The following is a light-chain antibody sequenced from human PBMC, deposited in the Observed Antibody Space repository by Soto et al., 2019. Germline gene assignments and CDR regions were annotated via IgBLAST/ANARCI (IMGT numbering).Light chain of an antibody. V-gene: IGLV1-44*01. CDR3: AAWDDSLNGDV. CDR2: GIN. Sequence: QSVLTQPPSTSATPGQRVTISCSGSSSNIGSNTVNWYQQFPGTAPKLLIYGINQRPSGVPDRFSGSKSGTSASLAISGLQSEDEADYYCAAWDDSLNGDVFGTGTKLTVL. CDR1: SSNIGSNT. J-gene: IGLJ1*01.